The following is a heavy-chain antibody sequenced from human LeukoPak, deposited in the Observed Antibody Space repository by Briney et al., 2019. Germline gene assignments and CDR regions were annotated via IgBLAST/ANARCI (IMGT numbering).Heavy chain of an antibody. CDR1: GFTFSSYA. CDR3: AKAYYDILTGYFPPDY. CDR2: ISGSGGST. D-gene: IGHD3-9*01. V-gene: IGHV3-23*01. Sequence: TGGSLRLSCAASGFTFSSYAMSWVRQAPGKGLEWVSAISGSGGSTYYADSVKGRFTISRDNSKNTLYLQMNSLRAEDTAVYYCAKAYYDILTGYFPPDYWGQGTLVTVSS. J-gene: IGHJ4*02.